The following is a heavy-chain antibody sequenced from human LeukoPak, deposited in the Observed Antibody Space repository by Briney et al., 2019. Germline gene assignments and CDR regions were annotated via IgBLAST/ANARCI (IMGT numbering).Heavy chain of an antibody. Sequence: GGSLRLSCATSGFTFSSYWMSWVRQAPGKGLEWVSAISGSGGSTYYADSVKGRFTISRDNSKNTLYLQMNSLRAEDTAVYYCARDPVYYYYMDVWGKGTTVTVSS. CDR3: ARDPVYYYYMDV. J-gene: IGHJ6*03. CDR1: GFTFSSYW. CDR2: ISGSGGST. V-gene: IGHV3-23*01.